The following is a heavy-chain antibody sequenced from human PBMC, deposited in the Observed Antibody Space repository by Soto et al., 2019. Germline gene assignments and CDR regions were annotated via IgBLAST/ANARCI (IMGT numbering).Heavy chain of an antibody. Sequence: PGGSLRLSCAASGFTFSRDGMSWVRQAPGKGLEWVSLITDNGGSTYYADSVKGRFTISRDNTKNTLFLQMNSLRAEDTAVYYCAKGRITMIVVVPFDYWGQGTLVTVSS. J-gene: IGHJ4*02. CDR2: ITDNGGST. CDR1: GFTFSRDG. CDR3: AKGRITMIVVVPFDY. V-gene: IGHV3-23*01. D-gene: IGHD3-22*01.